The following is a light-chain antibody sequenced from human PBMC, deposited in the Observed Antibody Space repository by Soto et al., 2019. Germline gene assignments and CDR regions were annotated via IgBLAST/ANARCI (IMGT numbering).Light chain of an antibody. CDR2: DVS. Sequence: QSVLTQPASVSGSPGQSITISCTGTSSDVGAYNYVSWYQQHPGKAPKLIIYDVSNRPSGVSDRFSGSKSGNTASLTISGLQAEDKADYYCNSYTISSTYVLGTGSKVTVL. J-gene: IGLJ1*01. CDR1: SSDVGAYNY. V-gene: IGLV2-14*01. CDR3: NSYTISSTYV.